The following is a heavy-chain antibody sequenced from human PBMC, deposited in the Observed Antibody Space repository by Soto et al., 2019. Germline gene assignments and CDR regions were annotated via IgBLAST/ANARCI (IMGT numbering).Heavy chain of an antibody. CDR1: GFIFSSYG. D-gene: IGHD2-15*01. CDR2: ISYDSSGK. CDR3: TKSGYSHFYLDH. V-gene: IGHV3-30*18. J-gene: IGHJ4*02. Sequence: QVQLVESGGGVVQPGRSLRLSCAASGFIFSSYGVHWVRQAPGKGLEWVAVISYDSSGKEYADSVKGRSFISRDNSKNAVYLEINSLRPEDTALYYCTKSGYSHFYLDHWGQGTLVTVSS.